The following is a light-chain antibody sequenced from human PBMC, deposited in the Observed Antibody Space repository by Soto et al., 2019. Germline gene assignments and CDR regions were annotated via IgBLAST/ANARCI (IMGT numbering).Light chain of an antibody. CDR2: DAS. V-gene: IGKV3-15*01. CDR3: QQYNTWPLT. CDR1: QSVSRD. J-gene: IGKJ3*01. Sequence: ETVMTQSPATLSVSPGERPTLSCRASQSVSRDLAWYQQKPGQAPRLLIYDASTRATGIPARFRGSGSGTEFTLTISSLQSEDFAVYYGQQYNTWPLTFGPGTKVDI.